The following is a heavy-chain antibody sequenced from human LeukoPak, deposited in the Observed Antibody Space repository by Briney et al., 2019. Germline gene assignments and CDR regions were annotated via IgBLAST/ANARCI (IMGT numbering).Heavy chain of an antibody. CDR3: ATRAGVAVADSYYYYGLDV. CDR1: GFTFSSHS. CDR2: IGRGSSPI. J-gene: IGHJ6*02. D-gene: IGHD6-19*01. Sequence: GGSLRLSCVASGFTFSSHSMNWVRQAPGKGLEWVSYIGRGSSPIYYADSVKGRFTISRDNVRNSLYLQMNSLRDEDTAVYYCATRAGVAVADSYYYYGLDVWGQGTTVTVSS. V-gene: IGHV3-48*02.